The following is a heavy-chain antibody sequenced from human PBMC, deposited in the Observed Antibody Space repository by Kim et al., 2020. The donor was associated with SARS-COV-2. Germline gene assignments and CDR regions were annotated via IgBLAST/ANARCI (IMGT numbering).Heavy chain of an antibody. CDR2: INQSGDT. V-gene: IGHV4-34*01. CDR3: ARGRVGVVPSPLLGLGPFWKYHYLDV. D-gene: IGHD3-3*01. CDR1: GESLIGFS. J-gene: IGHJ6*04. Sequence: SETLSLTCAVFGESLIGFSWTWIRQSSGTGLEWIGQINQSGDTNYNPSLKSRVTISIDTSTYQFSLKVTSVTAADTAIYYCARGRVGVVPSPLLGLGPFWKYHYLDVWGTGATVTVPP.